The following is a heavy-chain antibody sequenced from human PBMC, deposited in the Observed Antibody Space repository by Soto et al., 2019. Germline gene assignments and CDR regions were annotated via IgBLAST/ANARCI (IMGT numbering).Heavy chain of an antibody. Sequence: GASVQVSCKASGGTFSSYAISWVRQAPGQGLEWMGGIIPIFGTANYAQKFQGRVTITADESTSTAYMELSSLRSEDTAVYYCARGDIVVVPAAILYRWFDPWGQGTLVTVSS. J-gene: IGHJ5*02. V-gene: IGHV1-69*13. CDR1: GGTFSSYA. D-gene: IGHD2-2*02. CDR2: IIPIFGTA. CDR3: ARGDIVVVPAAILYRWFDP.